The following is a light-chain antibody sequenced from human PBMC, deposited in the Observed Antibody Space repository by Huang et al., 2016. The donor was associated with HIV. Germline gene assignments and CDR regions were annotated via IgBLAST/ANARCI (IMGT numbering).Light chain of an antibody. CDR2: GAS. J-gene: IGKJ2*03. CDR3: QQCGSSPPYS. V-gene: IGKV3-20*01. Sequence: EIVLTQSPDTLSLSPGERATVSCRASQSVTRNYLAWYQQRPGQAPKLLIDGASTRATGIPDRFSGSGAGTDFTLTISRLAPEDFAVYYCQQCGSSPPYSFGQGTKLEIK. CDR1: QSVTRNY.